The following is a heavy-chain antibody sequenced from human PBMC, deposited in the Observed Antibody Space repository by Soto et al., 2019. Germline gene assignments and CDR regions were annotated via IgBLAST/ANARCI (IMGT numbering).Heavy chain of an antibody. CDR3: ARDQDGSKDFDP. CDR2: ISSSSSYI. J-gene: IGHJ5*02. CDR1: GFTFSSYS. D-gene: IGHD5-12*01. Sequence: PGGSLRLSCAASGFTFSSYSMNWVRQAPGKGLEWVSSISSSSSYIYYADSVKGRFTISRDNAKNSLYLQMNSLRAEDTAVYYCARDQDGSKDFDPWGQGTLVTVS. V-gene: IGHV3-21*01.